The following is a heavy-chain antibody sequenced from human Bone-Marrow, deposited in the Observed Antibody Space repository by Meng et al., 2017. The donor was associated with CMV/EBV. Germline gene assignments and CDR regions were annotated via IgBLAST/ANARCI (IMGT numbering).Heavy chain of an antibody. D-gene: IGHD3-3*01. CDR2: IYYSGST. CDR1: GGSISSYY. V-gene: IGHV4-59*01. J-gene: IGHJ4*02. Sequence: SETLSLTCTVSGGSISSYYWSWLRQPPGKGLEWIGYIYYSGSTNYNPSLKSRVTISVDTSKNQFSLKLSSVTAADTAVYYCAYMYFDFWSGYYHPYYFDYWGQGTLVTVSS. CDR3: AYMYFDFWSGYYHPYYFDY.